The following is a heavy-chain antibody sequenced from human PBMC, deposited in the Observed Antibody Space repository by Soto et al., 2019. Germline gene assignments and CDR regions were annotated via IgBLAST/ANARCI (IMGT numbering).Heavy chain of an antibody. D-gene: IGHD6-13*01. J-gene: IGHJ6*02. CDR2: ISSSSSYI. CDR3: AIGGEDPLEKQQLVLSHYYYYGMDV. Sequence: EVQLLESGGGLVKPGGSLRLSCAASGFTFSSYSMNWVRQAPGKGLEWVSSISSSSSYIYYADSVKGRFTISRDNAKNSLYLQMNSRSAEDTAVYYCAIGGEDPLEKQQLVLSHYYYYGMDVWGQGTTVTVSS. V-gene: IGHV3-21*01. CDR1: GFTFSSYS.